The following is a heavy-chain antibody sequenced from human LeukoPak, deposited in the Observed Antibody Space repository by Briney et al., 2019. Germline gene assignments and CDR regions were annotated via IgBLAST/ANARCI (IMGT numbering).Heavy chain of an antibody. D-gene: IGHD3-22*01. CDR1: GFTFSSYA. CDR3: ARGNDSGFDY. J-gene: IGHJ4*02. V-gene: IGHV3-30-3*01. CDR2: ISYDGSNK. Sequence: GGSLRLSCAASGFTFSSYAMHWIRQAPGKGLEWVAVISYDGSNKYYADSVKGRFTISRDNSKNTLYLQMNSLRAEDTAVYYCARGNDSGFDYWGQGTLVTVSS.